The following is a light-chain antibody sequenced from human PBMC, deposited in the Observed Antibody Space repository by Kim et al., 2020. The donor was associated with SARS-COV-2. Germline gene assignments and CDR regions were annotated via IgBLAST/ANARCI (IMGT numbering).Light chain of an antibody. CDR2: DVS. V-gene: IGLV2-14*03. J-gene: IGLJ3*02. Sequence: QSALTQPASVSGSHGQSITISCTGAGSDVDGDNYLSWYQQHPGKAPKLMIYDVSYRPSGVSHRFSGSKSGNTASLTISGLQAEDEADYYCSSYTSTSLGVFGGGTQLTVL. CDR1: GSDVDGDNY. CDR3: SSYTSTSLGV.